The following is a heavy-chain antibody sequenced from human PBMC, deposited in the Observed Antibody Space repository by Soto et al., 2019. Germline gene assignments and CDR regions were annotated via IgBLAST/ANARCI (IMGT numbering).Heavy chain of an antibody. CDR3: AKDRGYSYGPQEYYFDY. Sequence: GGSLRLSCAASGFTFSSYAMSWVRQAPGKGLEWVSAISGSGGSTYYADSVKGRFTISRDNSKNTLYLQMNSLRAEDTAVYYCAKDRGYSYGPQEYYFDYWGQGTLVTVSS. D-gene: IGHD5-18*01. CDR2: ISGSGGST. V-gene: IGHV3-23*01. CDR1: GFTFSSYA. J-gene: IGHJ4*02.